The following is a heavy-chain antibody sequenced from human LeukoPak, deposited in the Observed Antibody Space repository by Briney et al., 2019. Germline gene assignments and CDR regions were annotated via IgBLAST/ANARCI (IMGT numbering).Heavy chain of an antibody. D-gene: IGHD3-16*02. J-gene: IGHJ3*02. Sequence: ASVKVSCKTSGYTFTGYYIQWVRQAPRQGLEWMGYINPTSGGTNYAQEFQGRVTMTRDTSISTAYMELSRLTSDDTAVYYCARGEMITFGGVIVISTFDIWGQGTMVTVS. CDR3: ARGEMITFGGVIVISTFDI. CDR2: INPTSGGT. CDR1: GYTFTGYY. V-gene: IGHV1-2*02.